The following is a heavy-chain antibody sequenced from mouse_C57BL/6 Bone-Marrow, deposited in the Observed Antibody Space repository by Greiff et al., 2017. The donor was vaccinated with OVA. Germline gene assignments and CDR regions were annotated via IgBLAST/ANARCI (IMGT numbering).Heavy chain of an antibody. CDR1: GYTFTSYG. V-gene: IGHV1-81*01. D-gene: IGHD2-5*01. J-gene: IGHJ2*01. Sequence: VQLQQSGAELARPGASVKLSCKASGYTFTSYGISWVRQRPGQGLEWIGEIYPRSGNTYYTEKFKGKATLTADKSSSTAYMELRSLTSEDSAVYFCAREGAYSNEGWGQGTTLTVSS. CDR2: IYPRSGNT. CDR3: AREGAYSNEG.